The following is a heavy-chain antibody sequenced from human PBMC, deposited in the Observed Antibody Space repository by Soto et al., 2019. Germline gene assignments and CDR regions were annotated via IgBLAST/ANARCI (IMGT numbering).Heavy chain of an antibody. CDR1: GLTFTTNA. D-gene: IGHD1-7*01. Sequence: GGSLRVSCQPPGLTFTTNAMIWVPQAPGGGLEWVSSMSGSSSTTYYADSVRGRFTISRDRSKNTLYLQMSSLRAEDTALYYCAKNQERELPRVIDFWGQGTLVTVSS. CDR3: AKNQERELPRVIDF. V-gene: IGHV3-23*01. J-gene: IGHJ4*02. CDR2: MSGSSSTT.